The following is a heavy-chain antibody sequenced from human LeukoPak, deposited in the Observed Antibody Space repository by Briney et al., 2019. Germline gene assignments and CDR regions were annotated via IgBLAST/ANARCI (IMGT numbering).Heavy chain of an antibody. CDR3: ARGIQLSFPTPGY. J-gene: IGHJ4*02. Sequence: SETLSLTCAVYGGSFSGYYWSWIRQPPGKGLEWIGEINHSGSTNYNPSLKSRVTISGDTSKNQFSLKLSAVTAADTAVYYCARGIQLSFPTPGYWGQGTLVTVSS. CDR1: GGSFSGYY. D-gene: IGHD5-18*01. V-gene: IGHV4-34*01. CDR2: INHSGST.